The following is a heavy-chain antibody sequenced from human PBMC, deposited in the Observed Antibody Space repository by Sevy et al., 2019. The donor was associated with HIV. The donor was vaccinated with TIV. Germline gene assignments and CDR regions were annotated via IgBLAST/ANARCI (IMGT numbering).Heavy chain of an antibody. CDR1: GYSINSGYY. D-gene: IGHD3-10*01. J-gene: IGHJ4*02. V-gene: IGHV4-38-2*01. CDR3: ARGGLWFGEF. CDR2: IYHSGST. Sequence: SETLSLTCAVSGYSINSGYYWGWIRQPPGKGLEWIGSIYHSGSTYYNPSLKSRVTISVDTSKNQFSLKLSSVTAADTAVYYCARGGLWFGEFWGQGTLVTVSS.